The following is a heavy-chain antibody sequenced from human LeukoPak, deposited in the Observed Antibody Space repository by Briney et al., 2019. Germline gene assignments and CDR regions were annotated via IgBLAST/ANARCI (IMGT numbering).Heavy chain of an antibody. V-gene: IGHV4-4*02. D-gene: IGHD6-19*01. Sequence: SETLSLTCAVSGGSISSRNWWSWVRQPPGKGLEWIAEIHHSGSTNYNPSLKSRVTISVDTSKNQFSLQLNSVTPEDTAVYYCARGSSSGCWYFDLWGRGTLVTVSS. CDR3: ARGSSSGCWYFDL. CDR2: IHHSGST. CDR1: GGSISSRNW. J-gene: IGHJ2*01.